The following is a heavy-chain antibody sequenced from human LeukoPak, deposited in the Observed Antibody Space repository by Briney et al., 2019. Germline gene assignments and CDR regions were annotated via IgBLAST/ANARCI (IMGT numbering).Heavy chain of an antibody. CDR1: GGAFSSGAIS. CDR2: IYHSGST. CDR3: AREGTDTAMDY. D-gene: IGHD5-18*01. Sequence: PSETLCLSWAASGGAFSSGAISWGCLAPPQGLGLVWIGYIYHSGSTYYNPSLKSRVTISVDRSKNQFSLKLSSVTAADTAVYYCAREGTDTAMDYWGQGTLVTVSS. V-gene: IGHV4-30-2*01. J-gene: IGHJ4*02.